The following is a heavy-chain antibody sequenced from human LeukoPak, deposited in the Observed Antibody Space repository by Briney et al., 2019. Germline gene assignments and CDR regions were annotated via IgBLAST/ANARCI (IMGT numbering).Heavy chain of an antibody. CDR3: AKDLLVRYYDSSGYYCDH. D-gene: IGHD3-22*01. CDR1: GLTVSNTY. V-gene: IGHV3-66*01. CDR2: IYSGGRT. Sequence: GGSLRLSCAASGLTVSNTYMSWVRQAPGKGLEWVSVIYSGGRTFYADSVKGRFTISRDGSTNSLTLQMNSLRVEDTAVYYCAKDLLVRYYDSSGYYCDHWGQGALVTVSS. J-gene: IGHJ4*02.